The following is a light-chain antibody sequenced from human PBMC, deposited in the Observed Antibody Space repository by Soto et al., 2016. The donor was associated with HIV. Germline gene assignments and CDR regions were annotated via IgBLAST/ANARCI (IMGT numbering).Light chain of an antibody. CDR2: KDT. V-gene: IGLV3-27*01. CDR3: YSTSDNSGV. CDR1: LLAKKY. J-gene: IGLJ3*02. Sequence: SYELTQPPSVSVSPGQTARITCSGDLLAKKYARWFQQKPGQAPVLVIYKDTERPSEIPERFSGSTSGTTVTLTISGAQVEDEADYYCYSTSDNSGVFGGSTKLTVL.